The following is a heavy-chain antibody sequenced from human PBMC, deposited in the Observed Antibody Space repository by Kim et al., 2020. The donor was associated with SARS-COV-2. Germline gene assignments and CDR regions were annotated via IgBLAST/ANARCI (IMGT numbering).Heavy chain of an antibody. CDR3: ARDPGTPLYYYYMDV. D-gene: IGHD1-1*01. Sequence: ASALKGRFTITRDNSKNTLYLQMNGLRAEDTAVYYCARDPGTPLYYYYMDVWGKGTTVTVSS. J-gene: IGHJ6*03. V-gene: IGHV3-30*07.